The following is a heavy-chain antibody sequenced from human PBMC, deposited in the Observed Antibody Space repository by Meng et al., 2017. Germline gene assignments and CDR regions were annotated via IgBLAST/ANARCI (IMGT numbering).Heavy chain of an antibody. V-gene: IGHV1-3*01. CDR2: SNAGNGNT. CDR1: CSTFTSYA. Sequence: HAQLVQYVAEVKQPGASVKVSGNALCSTFTSYAKHGVRQAPGQRLEWMGWSNAGNGNTKYSQKFQGRVTITRDTSASTAYMELSSLRSEDTAVYYCARSHVSLWFGEDLDYWGQGTLVTVSS. D-gene: IGHD3-10*01. J-gene: IGHJ4*02. CDR3: ARSHVSLWFGEDLDY.